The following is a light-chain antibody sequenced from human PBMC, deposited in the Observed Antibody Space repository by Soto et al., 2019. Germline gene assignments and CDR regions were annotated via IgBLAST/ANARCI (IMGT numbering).Light chain of an antibody. CDR1: QSVDRNY. CDR3: HQFGSTSQT. V-gene: IGKV3-20*01. CDR2: GAS. J-gene: IGKJ1*01. Sequence: EIVLTQSPGTLSLSPGESATLSCRASQSVDRNYLAWYQQRPGQAPRLLIYGASSRATGIPPRFSGSGSGTEFVLTISGLEAEDFAVYYCHQFGSTSQTFGQGTKVETK.